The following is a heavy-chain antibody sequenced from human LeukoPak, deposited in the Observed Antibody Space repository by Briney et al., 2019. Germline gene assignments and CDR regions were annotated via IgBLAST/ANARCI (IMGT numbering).Heavy chain of an antibody. J-gene: IGHJ3*02. Sequence: ASVKVSCKASGYTFTGYYMHWVRQAPGQGLEWMGWINPNSGGTNYAQKFQGRVTMTRDTSISTAYMELSRLRSDDTAMYYCARVGVITQWAFDIWGQGTMVTVSS. CDR3: ARVGVITQWAFDI. D-gene: IGHD3-22*01. CDR2: INPNSGGT. CDR1: GYTFTGYY. V-gene: IGHV1-2*02.